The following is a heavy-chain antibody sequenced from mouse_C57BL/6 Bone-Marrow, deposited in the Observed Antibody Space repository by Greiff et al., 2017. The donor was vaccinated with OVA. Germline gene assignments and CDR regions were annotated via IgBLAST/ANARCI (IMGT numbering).Heavy chain of an antibody. CDR3: ARALLSCYGSSYVYWYFDV. CDR1: GYTFTSYW. CDR2: IYPGSGST. Sequence: QVQLQQPGAELVKPGASVKMSCKASGYTFTSYWITWVKQRPGQGLEWIGDIYPGSGSTNYNEKFKSKATLTVDTSSSTAYMQLSSLTSEDSAVYYCARALLSCYGSSYVYWYFDVWGTGTTVTVSS. J-gene: IGHJ1*03. V-gene: IGHV1-55*01. D-gene: IGHD1-1*01.